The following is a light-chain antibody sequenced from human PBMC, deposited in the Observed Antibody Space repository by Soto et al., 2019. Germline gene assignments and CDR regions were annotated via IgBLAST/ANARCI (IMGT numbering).Light chain of an antibody. Sequence: QSVLTQPASVSGSPGQSINISCTGTSSDVGGYNYVSWYQHHPGRAPKLMIYEVTKRPSGVPNPFSGSKSGNTASLTVSGLQAEDEADYYCSSYAASNNFYFVFGGGTQLTVL. J-gene: IGLJ3*02. V-gene: IGLV2-8*01. CDR2: EVT. CDR1: SSDVGGYNY. CDR3: SSYAASNNFYFV.